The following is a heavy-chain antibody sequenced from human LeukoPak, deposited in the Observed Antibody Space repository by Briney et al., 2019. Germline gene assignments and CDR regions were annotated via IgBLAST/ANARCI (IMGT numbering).Heavy chain of an antibody. Sequence: KTSETLSLTCTVSGGSISSFYWSWIRQPPGKGLEWIGYIYYSGSTNYNPSLKSRVTIPVDTSKNQFSLKLSSVTAADTAVYYCARHGTSGTNLNWFDPWAQGIQVTVSS. D-gene: IGHD1-1*01. J-gene: IGHJ5*02. CDR2: IYYSGST. CDR3: ARHGTSGTNLNWFDP. V-gene: IGHV4-59*01. CDR1: GGSISSFY.